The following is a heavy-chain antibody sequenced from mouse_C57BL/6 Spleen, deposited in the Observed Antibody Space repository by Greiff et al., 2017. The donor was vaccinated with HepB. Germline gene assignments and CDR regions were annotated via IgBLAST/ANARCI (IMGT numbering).Heavy chain of an antibody. CDR2: INPNNGGT. V-gene: IGHV1-22*01. D-gene: IGHD1-1*01. J-gene: IGHJ1*03. CDR1: GYTFTDYN. Sequence: VQLQQSGPELVKPGASVKMSCKASGYTFTDYNMHWVKQSHGKSLEWIGYINPNNGGTSYNQKFKGKATLTVNKSSSTAYMELRSLTSEDSAVYYCARRVHYYGSSYGYFDVWGTGTTVTVSS. CDR3: ARRVHYYGSSYGYFDV.